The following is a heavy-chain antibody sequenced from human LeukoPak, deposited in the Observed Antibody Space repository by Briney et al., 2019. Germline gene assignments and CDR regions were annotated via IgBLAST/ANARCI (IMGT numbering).Heavy chain of an antibody. V-gene: IGHV1-2*02. CDR1: GYTFTVYY. CDR3: ARVNLYCSRTSCYVVRYMDV. CDR2: INPNSGGT. J-gene: IGHJ6*03. D-gene: IGHD2-2*01. Sequence: ASVKVSCKASGYTFTVYYMHWVRQAPGQGLEWMGWINPNSGGTNYAQKFQGRVTMTRDTSISTAYMELSRLRSDDTAVYYCARVNLYCSRTSCYVVRYMDVWGKGTTVTVSS.